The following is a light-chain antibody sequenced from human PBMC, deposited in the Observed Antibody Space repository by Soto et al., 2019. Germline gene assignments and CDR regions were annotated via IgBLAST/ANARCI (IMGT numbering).Light chain of an antibody. CDR2: GAS. CDR3: QQYNNWPWT. V-gene: IGKV3-15*01. CDR1: QSVSSN. J-gene: IGKJ1*01. Sequence: EIVMTQSPATLSVSPGERATLSCRASQSVSSNLAWYQQKPGHAHRLIIYGASTRATGIPARFSGSGSGTEFTLTISSLQAEEFAVYYCQQYNNWPWTFGQGTKVEIK.